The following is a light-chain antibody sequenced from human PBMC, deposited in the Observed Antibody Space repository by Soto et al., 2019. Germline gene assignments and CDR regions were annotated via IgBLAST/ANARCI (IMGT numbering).Light chain of an antibody. CDR2: GAS. J-gene: IGKJ2*01. CDR1: QSITSNF. CDR3: QQYGRSPLMYT. Sequence: EIVLTQSPGTLSLSPGERATLSCRASQSITSNFLAWYQQKPGQAPRLLIYGASTRAAGVPDRFSASGSGTYVTLTITRLEPEDFAVYYCQQYGRSPLMYTFGQGTKLGVK. V-gene: IGKV3-20*01.